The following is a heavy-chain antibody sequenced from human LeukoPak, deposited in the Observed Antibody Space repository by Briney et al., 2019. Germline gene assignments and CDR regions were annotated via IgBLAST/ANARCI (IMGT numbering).Heavy chain of an antibody. J-gene: IGHJ4*02. Sequence: SVKVSCKASGGTFSSYAISWVRQAPGQGLGWMGGIIPIFGTANYAQKFQGRVTITADKSTSTAYMELSSLKSEDTAVYYCARDRLRYSSSKSLSYWGQGTLVTVSS. V-gene: IGHV1-69*06. CDR3: ARDRLRYSSSKSLSY. D-gene: IGHD6-19*01. CDR1: GGTFSSYA. CDR2: IIPIFGTA.